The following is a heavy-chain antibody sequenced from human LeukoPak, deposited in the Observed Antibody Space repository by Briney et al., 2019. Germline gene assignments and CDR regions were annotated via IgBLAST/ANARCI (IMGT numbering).Heavy chain of an antibody. J-gene: IGHJ4*02. CDR2: IYTSGGT. D-gene: IGHD6-19*01. V-gene: IGHV4-4*07. Sequence: SDTLSLTCTVSGGSISSFYWTWIRQPAGKGLEWIGRIYTSGGTNYNPSLKSRVTMSVDTSKNQFSLKLSSVTAADTAVYYCARDWGSYSSGWRAFDYWGQGTLVTVSS. CDR1: GGSISSFY. CDR3: ARDWGSYSSGWRAFDY.